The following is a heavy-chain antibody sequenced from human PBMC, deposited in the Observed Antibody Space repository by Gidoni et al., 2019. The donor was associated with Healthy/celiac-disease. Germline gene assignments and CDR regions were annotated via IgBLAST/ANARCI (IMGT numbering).Heavy chain of an antibody. CDR3: ARWTEYCTNGVCYIGHFDY. J-gene: IGHJ4*02. V-gene: IGHV1-69*01. CDR2: IIPIFGTA. Sequence: QVQLVQSGAEVKKPGSSVKVSCKASGGTFSSYAISWVRPAPGQGLEWMGGIIPIFGTANYAQKFQGRVTITADESTSTAYMELSSLRSEDTAVYYCARWTEYCTNGVCYIGHFDYWGQGTLVTVSS. CDR1: GGTFSSYA. D-gene: IGHD2-8*01.